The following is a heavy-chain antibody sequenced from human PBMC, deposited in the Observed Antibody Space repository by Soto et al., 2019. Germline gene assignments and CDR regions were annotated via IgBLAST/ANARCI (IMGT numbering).Heavy chain of an antibody. CDR2: IIDSGAST. V-gene: IGHV3-23*01. D-gene: IGHD1-26*01. CDR3: GKGRSYYYYYGVDV. CDR1: GFTFSSCA. J-gene: IGHJ6*02. Sequence: GGSLRLSCAASGFTFSSCAMGWVRQAPGKGLEWVSDIIDSGASTYYADAVKGRFTISRGNSKSTLFLQMNSLRAEDTAVYYCGKGRSYYYYYGVDVWGQGTTVTVSS.